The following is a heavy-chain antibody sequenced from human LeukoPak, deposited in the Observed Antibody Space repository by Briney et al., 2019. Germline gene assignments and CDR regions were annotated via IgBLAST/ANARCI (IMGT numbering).Heavy chain of an antibody. CDR1: GGSFSGYY. V-gene: IGHV4-34*01. CDR3: ARGTRYYLQRRFDP. Sequence: KPSETLSLTCAVYGGSFSGYYWSWIRQPPGKGLEWIGEINHSGSTNYNPSLKSRVTISVDTSKNQFSLKLSSVTAADTAVYYCARGTRYYLQRRFDPWGQGTLVTVSS. D-gene: IGHD3-10*01. J-gene: IGHJ5*02. CDR2: INHSGST.